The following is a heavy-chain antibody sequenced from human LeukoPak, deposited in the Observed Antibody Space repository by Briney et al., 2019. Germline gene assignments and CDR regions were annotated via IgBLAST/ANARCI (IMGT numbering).Heavy chain of an antibody. V-gene: IGHV1-2*02. CDR2: SNPNSGGT. D-gene: IGHD2-2*02. Sequence: ASVKVSCKASGYTFTGYYMHWLRQAPGQRVEWMGWSNPNSGGTNYAQKFQGRVTMTRDTSISTAYMELSRLRSDDTAVYYCARNCSSTSCYNPFDYWGQGTLVTVSS. J-gene: IGHJ4*02. CDR1: GYTFTGYY. CDR3: ARNCSSTSCYNPFDY.